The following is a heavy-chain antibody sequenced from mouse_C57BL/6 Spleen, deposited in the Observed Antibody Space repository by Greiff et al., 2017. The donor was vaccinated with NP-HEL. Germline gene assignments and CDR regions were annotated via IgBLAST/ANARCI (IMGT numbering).Heavy chain of an antibody. V-gene: IGHV3-6*01. J-gene: IGHJ4*01. CDR1: GYSITSGYY. CDR3: ARDGAPAMDY. CDR2: ISYDGSN. Sequence: EVKLQESGPGLVKPSQSLSLTCSVTGYSITSGYYWNWIRQFPGNKLEWMGYISYDGSNNYNPSLKNRISITRDTSKNQFFLKLNSVTTEDTATYYCARDGAPAMDYWGQGTSVTVSS.